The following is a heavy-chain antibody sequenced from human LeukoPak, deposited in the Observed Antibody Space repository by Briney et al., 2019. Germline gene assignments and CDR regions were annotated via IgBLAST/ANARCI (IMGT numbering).Heavy chain of an antibody. V-gene: IGHV3-23*01. Sequence: GGSLRLSCAASGFTFSSYAMSWVRQAPGKGLEWVSAISGSGGSTYYADSVEGRFTISRDNSKNTLYLQMNSLRAEDTAVYYSAKVSGGQLVFDYWGQGTLVTVSS. CDR1: GFTFSSYA. CDR2: ISGSGGST. CDR3: AKVSGGQLVFDY. J-gene: IGHJ4*02. D-gene: IGHD6-13*01.